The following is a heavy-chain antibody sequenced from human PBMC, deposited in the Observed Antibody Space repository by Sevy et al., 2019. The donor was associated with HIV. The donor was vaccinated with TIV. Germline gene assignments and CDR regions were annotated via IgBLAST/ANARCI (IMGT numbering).Heavy chain of an antibody. J-gene: IGHJ3*02. CDR1: GGSISSSSYY. CDR2: IYYSGST. CDR3: ARHPIPRGGIEARPDDAFDI. V-gene: IGHV4-39*01. D-gene: IGHD6-6*01. Sequence: SENLSLTCTVSGGSISSSSYYWGWIRQPPGKGLEWIASIYYSGSTYYKSSLKSRVTISVDTSKNQFSLKVRSVSAADAAVYYCARHPIPRGGIEARPDDAFDIWGQGTMVTVSS.